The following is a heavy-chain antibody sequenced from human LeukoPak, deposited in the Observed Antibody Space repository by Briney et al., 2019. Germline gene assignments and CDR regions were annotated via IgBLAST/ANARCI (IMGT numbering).Heavy chain of an antibody. Sequence: GGSLRLSCAASGFTFSNYSMNWVRQAPGKGLEWVSYISSSNSTIYYADSVRGRFTISRDNAKNSLYLQMNSLRAEDTAVYYCARDLGYCSSTSCYNPYWYFDLWGRGTLVTVSS. CDR3: ARDLGYCSSTSCYNPYWYFDL. V-gene: IGHV3-48*01. J-gene: IGHJ2*01. D-gene: IGHD2-2*02. CDR2: ISSSNSTI. CDR1: GFTFSNYS.